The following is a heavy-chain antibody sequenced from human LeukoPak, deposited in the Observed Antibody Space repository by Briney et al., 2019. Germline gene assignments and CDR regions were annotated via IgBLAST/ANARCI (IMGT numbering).Heavy chain of an antibody. J-gene: IGHJ4*02. CDR3: ARPRVEIRFDYYGSGSLQKPLDY. Sequence: SVKVSCKASGGTFSSYAISWVRQAPGQGLEWMGGIIPLFGTANYAQKFQGRVTITADESTSTAYMELSSLRSEDTAVYYCARPRVEIRFDYYGSGSLQKPLDYWGQGTLVTVSS. V-gene: IGHV1-69*13. CDR2: IIPLFGTA. CDR1: GGTFSSYA. D-gene: IGHD3-10*01.